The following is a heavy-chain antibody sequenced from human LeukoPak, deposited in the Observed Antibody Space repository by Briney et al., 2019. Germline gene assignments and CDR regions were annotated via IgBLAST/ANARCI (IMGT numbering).Heavy chain of an antibody. CDR3: AKNGPLIAVAGTCFDY. D-gene: IGHD6-19*01. V-gene: IGHV3-66*01. CDR2: IYSGGST. CDR1: GFTVSSNY. Sequence: GGSLRLSCAASGFTVSSNYMSWVRQAPGKGLEWVSVIYSGGSTYYADSVKGRFTISRDNSKNTLYLQMNSLRAEDTAVYYCAKNGPLIAVAGTCFDYWGQGTLVTVSS. J-gene: IGHJ4*02.